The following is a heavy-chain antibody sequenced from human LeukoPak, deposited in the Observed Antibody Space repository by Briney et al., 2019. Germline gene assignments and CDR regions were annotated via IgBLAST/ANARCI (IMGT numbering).Heavy chain of an antibody. D-gene: IGHD3-22*01. J-gene: IGHJ4*02. CDR1: GGSISSSNW. CDR3: ARKPYYYDSTFDY. CDR2: IYHSGST. Sequence: SETLSLTCAVSGGSISSSNWWSWVRQPPGKGLEWIGEIYHSGSTNYNPSLKSQVTISVDTSKNQFSLRLSSVTAADTAVYYCARKPYYYDSTFDYWGQGTLVTVSS. V-gene: IGHV4-4*02.